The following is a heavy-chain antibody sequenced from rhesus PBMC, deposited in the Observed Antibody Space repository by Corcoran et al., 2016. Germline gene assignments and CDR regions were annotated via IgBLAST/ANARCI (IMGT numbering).Heavy chain of an antibody. CDR1: GGSISDSYR. CDR3: ARDGPYGLDS. CDR2: IYGSSTST. J-gene: IGHJ6*01. Sequence: QVQLQESGPGVVKPSETLSLTCAVSGGSISDSYRWSWIRQPPGKGLEWIGYIYGSSTSTNYNPSLKSRVTISKDTSKNQFSLKLSSVTAADTAVYYCARDGPYGLDSWGQGVVVTVSS. V-gene: IGHV4S10*01.